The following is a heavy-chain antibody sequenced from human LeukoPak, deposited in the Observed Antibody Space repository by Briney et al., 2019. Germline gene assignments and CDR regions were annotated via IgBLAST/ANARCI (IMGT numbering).Heavy chain of an antibody. Sequence: GGSLRLSCAASGFTFSSCAMSWVRQAPGKGLEWVSAISGSGGSTYYADSVKGRFTISRDNSKNTLYLQMNSLRAEDTAVYYCARISYCGGDCSLGGYWGQGTLVTVSS. J-gene: IGHJ4*02. D-gene: IGHD2-21*02. CDR2: ISGSGGST. CDR3: ARISYCGGDCSLGGY. V-gene: IGHV3-23*01. CDR1: GFTFSSCA.